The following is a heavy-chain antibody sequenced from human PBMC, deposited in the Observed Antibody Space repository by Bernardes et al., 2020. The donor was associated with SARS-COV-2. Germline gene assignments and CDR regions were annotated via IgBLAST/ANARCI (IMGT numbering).Heavy chain of an antibody. CDR2: IYSSGSS. J-gene: IGHJ4*01. D-gene: IGHD2-8*01. V-gene: IGHV4-30-4*01. Sequence: SRTCTVSGGSISSGDSYWSWIRQPPGKGLEWIGYIYSSGSSYYNPSLKSRLIISLETSNNQFSLKLSPVTAADTAVYYWAREFRKIMAQFDYWGQGALFTVSS. CDR1: GGSISSGDSY. CDR3: AREFRKIMAQFDY.